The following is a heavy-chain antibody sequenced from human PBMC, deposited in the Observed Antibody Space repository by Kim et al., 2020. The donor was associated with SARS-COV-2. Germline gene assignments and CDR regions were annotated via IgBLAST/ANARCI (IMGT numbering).Heavy chain of an antibody. CDR1: GGSFSGYY. Sequence: SETLSLTCAVYGGSFSGYYWSWIRQPPGKGLEWIGEINHSGSTNYNPSLKSRVTISVDTSKNQFSLKLSSVTAADTAVYYCARKGYDFWGGYYYYMDVWGKGTTVTVSS. J-gene: IGHJ6*03. V-gene: IGHV4-34*01. D-gene: IGHD3-3*01. CDR2: INHSGST. CDR3: ARKGYDFWGGYYYYMDV.